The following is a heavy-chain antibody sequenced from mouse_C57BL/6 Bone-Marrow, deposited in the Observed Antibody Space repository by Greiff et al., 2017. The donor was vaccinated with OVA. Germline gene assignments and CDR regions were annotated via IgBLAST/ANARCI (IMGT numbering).Heavy chain of an antibody. CDR3: AKGYDGPAYYFDY. CDR1: GYTFTSYW. Sequence: QVQLQQPGAELVKPGASVKMSCKASGYTFTSYWITWVKQRPGQGLEWIGDIYPGTGSTDYNETFKGKATLTVDTSSSTAYMQLRSLTPEDSAVDYGAKGYDGPAYYFDYWGQGTTLIVSA. V-gene: IGHV1-55*01. J-gene: IGHJ2*01. CDR2: IYPGTGST. D-gene: IGHD2-3*01.